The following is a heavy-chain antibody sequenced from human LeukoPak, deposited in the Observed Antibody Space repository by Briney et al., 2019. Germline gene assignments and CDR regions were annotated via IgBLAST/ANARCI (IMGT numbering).Heavy chain of an antibody. V-gene: IGHV4-4*02. CDR3: ARGGLLWFGELPSYNWFDP. CDR2: IYHSGST. CDR1: GGSISRSNW. D-gene: IGHD3-10*01. J-gene: IGHJ5*02. Sequence: PSETLSLTCAVSGGSISRSNWWSWVRQPRGKGLEWIGEIYHSGSTNYDPSLRSRVTISVDKSKNRFSLKLSSVTAADMAVYYCARGGLLWFGELPSYNWFDPWGQGTLVTVSS.